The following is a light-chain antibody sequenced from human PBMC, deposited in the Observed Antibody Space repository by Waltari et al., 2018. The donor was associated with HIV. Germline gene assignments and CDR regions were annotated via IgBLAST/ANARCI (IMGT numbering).Light chain of an antibody. J-gene: IGKJ2*01. CDR2: AAS. CDR1: QSISTY. CDR3: QQTYSTPQT. V-gene: IGKV1-39*01. Sequence: DIQMTQPLSSLSASVGDRVTINCRASQSISTYLAWYQQKPGKAPKLLIYAASNLKSGVPSRFSGTESGTDFTLTISSLQPEDFATYYCQQTYSTPQTFGQGTKLEVK.